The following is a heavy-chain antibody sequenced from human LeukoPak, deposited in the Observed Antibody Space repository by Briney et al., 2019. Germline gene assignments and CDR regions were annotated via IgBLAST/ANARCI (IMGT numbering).Heavy chain of an antibody. V-gene: IGHV4-59*01. J-gene: IGHJ4*02. D-gene: IGHD6-19*01. CDR3: ARTLGGSGWYGGVDY. CDR1: GGSISSYY. Sequence: SSETLSPTCTVSGGSISSYYWSWIRQPPGKGLEWIGYIYYSGSTNYNPSLKSRVTISVDTSQNQFSLKLSSVTAADTAVYYCARTLGGSGWYGGVDYWGQGTLVTVSS. CDR2: IYYSGST.